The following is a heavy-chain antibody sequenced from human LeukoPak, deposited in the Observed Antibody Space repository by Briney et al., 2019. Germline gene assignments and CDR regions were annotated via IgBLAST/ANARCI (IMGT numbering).Heavy chain of an antibody. D-gene: IGHD3-16*02. CDR2: IKPRGSST. CDR3: ARDNSVGDIAWWFDP. CDR1: GYTFTSHY. V-gene: IGHV1-46*01. Sequence: ASVKVSCKASGYTFTSHYMHWVRQDPGQGLEWMGLIKPRGSSTLYAQKFQGRVTMTRDMSTTTDYMELSSLRSEDTAVYYCARDNSVGDIAWWFDPWGQGTLVTVSS. J-gene: IGHJ5*02.